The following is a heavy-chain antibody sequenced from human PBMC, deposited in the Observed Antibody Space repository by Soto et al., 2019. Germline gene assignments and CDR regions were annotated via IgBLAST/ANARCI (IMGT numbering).Heavy chain of an antibody. CDR2: IKSKPDGGTT. Sequence: EMQLGESGGGLVKPGGSLRLSCAVSGYAFEVAWMNWVRQAPGKGLEWVGRIKSKPDGGTTEYAAPVEGRFTISRDDSTSTLYLQMNSLRTEDTAVYYCTTGRRDYYGNSYMDLWGKETTVTVSS. J-gene: IGHJ6*03. D-gene: IGHD3-22*01. CDR3: TTGRRDYYGNSYMDL. V-gene: IGHV3-15*01. CDR1: GYAFEVAW.